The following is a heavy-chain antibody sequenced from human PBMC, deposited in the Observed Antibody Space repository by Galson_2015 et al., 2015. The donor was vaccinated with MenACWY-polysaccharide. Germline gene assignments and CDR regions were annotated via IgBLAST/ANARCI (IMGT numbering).Heavy chain of an antibody. CDR3: AREGSRIVFHAFDI. CDR2: IQYDGSQK. Sequence: SLRLSCAASGYKFRGSGMHWVRQAPGKGLEWVAVIQYDGSQKQYIDSVRGRFSISRDNSKNTLYLEMNSLRAEDTALYYCAREGSRIVFHAFDIWGQGTMVIVSS. CDR1: GYKFRGSG. V-gene: IGHV3-33*01. D-gene: IGHD3-10*02. J-gene: IGHJ3*02.